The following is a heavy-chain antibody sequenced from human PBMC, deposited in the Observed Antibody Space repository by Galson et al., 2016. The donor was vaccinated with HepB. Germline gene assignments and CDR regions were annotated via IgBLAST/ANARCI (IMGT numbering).Heavy chain of an antibody. CDR1: GDTLTEFS. V-gene: IGHV1-24*01. CDR2: FDPEDGET. J-gene: IGHJ6*04. D-gene: IGHD3-10*01. CDR3: ATGSLIKLWSSMDV. Sequence: SVKVSCKVSGDTLTEFSMQWVRQAPGKGLEWMGGFDPEDGETIYAQKFQGRIMVTEDTSTDTAYMELSSLRSEDTAAYYCATGSLIKLWSSMDVWGYGTTVTVSA.